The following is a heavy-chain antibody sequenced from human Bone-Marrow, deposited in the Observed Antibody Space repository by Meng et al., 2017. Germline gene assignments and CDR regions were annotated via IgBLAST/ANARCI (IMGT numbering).Heavy chain of an antibody. D-gene: IGHD3-10*01. CDR1: GFTFSSYG. CDR2: IWYDGSNK. CDR3: ARVSITMVRGVTTDAFDI. Sequence: GESLKISCAASGFTFSSYGMHWVRQAPGKGLEWVAVIWYDGSNKYYADSVKGRFTISRDNSKNTLYLQMNSLRAEDTAVYYCARVSITMVRGVTTDAFDIWGQGTMVT. V-gene: IGHV3-33*01. J-gene: IGHJ3*02.